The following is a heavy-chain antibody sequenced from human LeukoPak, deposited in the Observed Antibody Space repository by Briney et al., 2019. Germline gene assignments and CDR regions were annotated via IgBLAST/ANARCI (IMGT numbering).Heavy chain of an antibody. CDR3: ARGPSGYHNT. J-gene: IGHJ4*02. CDR1: GFTFSNYR. CDR2: ISSSSIYI. D-gene: IGHD5-12*01. V-gene: IGHV3-21*01. Sequence: GGSLRLSCAASGFTFSNYRMNWVRQAPGKGLEWVSSISSSSIYIYYADSLKGRFTISRDNSKNTLYLQMNSLRAEDTAVYYCARGPSGYHNTGGQGTLVTVSS.